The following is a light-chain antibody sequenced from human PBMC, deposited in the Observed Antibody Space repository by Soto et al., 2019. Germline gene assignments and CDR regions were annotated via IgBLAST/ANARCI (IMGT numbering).Light chain of an antibody. CDR2: TAS. V-gene: IGKV1-12*01. CDR3: LQANNIPRT. J-gene: IGKJ1*01. Sequence: DLPMTQSPSSVSASVGDKVTITCRASQDISTWLAWYQQKPGKAPKLLIYTASNLQSGVPSRFSGSGSGTDFTLTISSLQPEDFATYYCLQANNIPRTFGQGTKVESK. CDR1: QDISTW.